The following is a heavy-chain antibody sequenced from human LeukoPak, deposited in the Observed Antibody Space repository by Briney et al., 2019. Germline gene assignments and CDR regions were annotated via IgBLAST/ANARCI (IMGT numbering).Heavy chain of an antibody. V-gene: IGHV1-46*01. CDR1: GNIFTNYH. CDR2: VYTDDGTI. J-gene: IGHJ4*02. Sequence: GASVKVSCKASGNIFTNYHIHWVRLAPGRGLEWMGAVYTDDGTITNTRSFQHGRVTMTRDVSTRTVYMELSSLSSGDTAVYYCAAEAPRSYRFDYWGQEILVTVSS. CDR3: AAEAPRSYRFDY. D-gene: IGHD3-10*01.